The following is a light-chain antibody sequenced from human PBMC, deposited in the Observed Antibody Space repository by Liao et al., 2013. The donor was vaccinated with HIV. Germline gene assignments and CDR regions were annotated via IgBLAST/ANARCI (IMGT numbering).Light chain of an antibody. CDR2: QDR. Sequence: SYELTQPPSVSVSPGQTANIACSGEKLGDKYVCWYQVKPGQSPVLVIFQDRKRPSGIPERFSGSNSGNTATLTISGTQAMDEADYYCQAWDGSTARVFGGGTKLTVL. CDR3: QAWDGSTARV. J-gene: IGLJ3*02. CDR1: KLGDKY. V-gene: IGLV3-1*01.